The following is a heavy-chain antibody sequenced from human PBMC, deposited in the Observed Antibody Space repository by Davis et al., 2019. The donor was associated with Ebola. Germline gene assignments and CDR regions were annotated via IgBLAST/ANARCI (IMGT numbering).Heavy chain of an antibody. D-gene: IGHD3-3*01. J-gene: IGHJ3*02. CDR1: GGSISSGGYY. Sequence: PSETLSLTCTVSGGSISSGGYYWSWIRQHPGKGLEWIGYIYYSGSTYYNPSLKSRVTISVDTSKNQFSLKLSSVTAADTAVYYCARASTIFGVVISDQGYFDWPRADAFDIWGQGTMVTVSS. CDR3: ARASTIFGVVISDQGYFDWPRADAFDI. V-gene: IGHV4-31*03. CDR2: IYYSGST.